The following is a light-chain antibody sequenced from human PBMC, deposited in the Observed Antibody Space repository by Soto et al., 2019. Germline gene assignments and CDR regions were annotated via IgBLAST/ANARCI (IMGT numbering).Light chain of an antibody. CDR1: SSNIGAGYD. Sequence: QSVLTQPPSVSGAPGQRVTMSCTGSSSNIGAGYDVHWFQHLPGTAPRLLIYGNINRLSGVPARFSGSKSGTSASLAITGLQAEDEADYFCQSYDSSLSAWVFGGGTKLTVL. V-gene: IGLV1-40*01. CDR3: QSYDSSLSAWV. CDR2: GNI. J-gene: IGLJ3*02.